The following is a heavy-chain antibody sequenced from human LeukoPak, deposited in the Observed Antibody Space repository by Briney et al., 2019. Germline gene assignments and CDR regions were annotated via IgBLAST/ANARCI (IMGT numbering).Heavy chain of an antibody. D-gene: IGHD1-26*01. CDR1: GFTVSSNY. CDR3: ARGLVGATTCFDY. J-gene: IGHJ4*02. CDR2: IYSSGST. Sequence: GGSLRLSCAASGFTVSSNYMSWVRQAPGKGLEWVSVIYSSGSTYYADSVKGRFTISRDSSMNTLYLQMNSLRPEDTAVYYCARGLVGATTCFDYWGQGTLVIVSS. V-gene: IGHV3-66*02.